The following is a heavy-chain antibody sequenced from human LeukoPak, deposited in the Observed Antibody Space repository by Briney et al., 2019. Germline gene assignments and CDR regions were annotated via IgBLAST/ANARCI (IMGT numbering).Heavy chain of an antibody. CDR2: VHLSGAS. J-gene: IGHJ2*01. CDR3: ARSLRAPATVTTKAGSYWYSDL. V-gene: IGHV4-4*02. Sequence: PSGTLSLTCAVSGGSILSTNWWSWVRQPPGRGLEWIGEVHLSGASNYNPSLKSRVNMSIDKSRNQLSLELTSVTAADTAVYYCARSLRAPATVTTKAGSYWYSDLWGRGTLVTVSS. D-gene: IGHD4-17*01. CDR1: GGSILSTNW.